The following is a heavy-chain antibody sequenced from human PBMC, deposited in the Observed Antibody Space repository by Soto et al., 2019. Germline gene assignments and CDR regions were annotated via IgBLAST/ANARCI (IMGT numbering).Heavy chain of an antibody. V-gene: IGHV1-18*01. CDR1: GYTFTSYD. CDR3: ARVNSGRQRYYYNMDV. Sequence: QVHLVQSGGEVKKPGASVKVSCKASGYTFTSYDISWARQAAGQGLEWMGWISPYNGNTNYAQKFQGRVTMTTDTPTSTAYMELRGLRSDDTAVDYCARVNSGRQRYYYNMDVWGPGTTVTVSS. J-gene: IGHJ6*02. D-gene: IGHD1-26*01. CDR2: ISPYNGNT.